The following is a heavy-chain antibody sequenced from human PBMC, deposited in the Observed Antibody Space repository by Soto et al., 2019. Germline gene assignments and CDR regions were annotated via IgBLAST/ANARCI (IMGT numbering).Heavy chain of an antibody. V-gene: IGHV4-30-2*06. CDR1: GGSISRAAYS. CDR2: IYNSGST. Sequence: QLHLQESGSRLVKPSQTLSLTCAVSGGSISRAAYSWSWIRQSPGKGLEWIGYIYNSGSTFYNPSLKSRLTVSVGRSKNQLSLQLNSVTAADTAVYYCASSRVVTTYFDYWGQGTLVTVSS. D-gene: IGHD3-22*01. CDR3: ASSRVVTTYFDY. J-gene: IGHJ4*02.